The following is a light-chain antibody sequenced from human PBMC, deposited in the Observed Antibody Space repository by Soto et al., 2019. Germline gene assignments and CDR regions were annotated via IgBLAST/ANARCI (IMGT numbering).Light chain of an antibody. CDR1: QTVSSNN. CDR2: GAS. Sequence: EIVLTQSTDTLSLSPGERATLSCWASQTVSSNNLAWYHQKTGQTPRLIIYGASPRTTGIPDRISGSGSGSDFTLTISRLEPEEFAVYYCHQDDNSISFGQGTRLEIE. V-gene: IGKV3-20*01. J-gene: IGKJ5*01. CDR3: HQDDNSIS.